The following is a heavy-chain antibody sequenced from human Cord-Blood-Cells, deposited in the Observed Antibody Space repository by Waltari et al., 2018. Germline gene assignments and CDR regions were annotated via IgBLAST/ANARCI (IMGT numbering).Heavy chain of an antibody. Sequence: QVQLQQWGAGLLKPSETLSLTCAVYGGSFRGYYWSWIRQPPGKGLEWNGEINHSGSTNYNPSLKSRVTISVDTSKNQFSLKLSSVTAADTAVYYCARGPNKDATDYWGQGTLVTVSS. CDR1: GGSFRGYY. V-gene: IGHV4-34*01. J-gene: IGHJ4*02. CDR2: INHSGST. CDR3: ARGPNKDATDY.